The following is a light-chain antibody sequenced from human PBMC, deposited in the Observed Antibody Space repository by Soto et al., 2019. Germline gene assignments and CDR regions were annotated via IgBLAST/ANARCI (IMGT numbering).Light chain of an antibody. J-gene: IGLJ1*01. V-gene: IGLV1-40*01. CDR1: SSNIGAGYD. CDR3: QSYGSSLSAYA. Sequence: QSVLAQPPSVSGAPGQKVTISCTGSSSNIGAGYDLHWYQQLPGTAPKLLLYGNSNRPSGVPDRFPGSKSGTSASLAITGLQAEDEADYYCQSYGSSLSAYAFGTGTKVTVL. CDR2: GNS.